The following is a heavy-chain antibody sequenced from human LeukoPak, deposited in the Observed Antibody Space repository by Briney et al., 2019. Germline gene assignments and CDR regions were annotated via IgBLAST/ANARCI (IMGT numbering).Heavy chain of an antibody. Sequence: GGSLRLSCAVSGFTFRNYLMHWVRQAPGQGLVWVSRINQDESKAYAASVRGRFTVSRDNAKNMLYLHLSGLRAEDTAVYFCGRGGDGIDFWGQGTTVIVSS. CDR2: INQDESKA. CDR1: GFTFRNYL. CDR3: GRGGDGIDF. D-gene: IGHD5-24*01. V-gene: IGHV3-74*01. J-gene: IGHJ3*01.